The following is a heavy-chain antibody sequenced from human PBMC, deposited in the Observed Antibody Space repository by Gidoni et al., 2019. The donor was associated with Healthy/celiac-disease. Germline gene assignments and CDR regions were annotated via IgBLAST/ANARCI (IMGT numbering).Heavy chain of an antibody. J-gene: IGHJ4*02. V-gene: IGHV4-39*01. Sequence: QLQLQESGPGLVKPAETLSLTCTVSSGSISSRSYYWGWIRQPPGKGLEWIGSIYYSGSTYYYPSLKSRVTISVDTSKNQFSLKLSSVTASDTAVYYCARGDCTNGVCLFDYWGQGTLVTVSS. CDR1: SGSISSRSYY. CDR2: IYYSGST. D-gene: IGHD2-8*01. CDR3: ARGDCTNGVCLFDY.